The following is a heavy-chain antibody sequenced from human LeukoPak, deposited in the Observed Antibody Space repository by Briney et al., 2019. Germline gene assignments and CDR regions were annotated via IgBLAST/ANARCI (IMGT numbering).Heavy chain of an antibody. J-gene: IGHJ3*02. CDR2: IYSGGST. D-gene: IGHD2-2*01. CDR1: GFTVSSNY. V-gene: IGHV3-66*01. Sequence: GGSLRLSCAASGFTVSSNYMSWVRQAPGKGLEWVSVIYSGGSTYYADSVKGRFTISRDNSKNTLYLQMNSLRAEDTAVYYCARGYCSSTSCYSLYALDIWGQGTMVTVSS. CDR3: ARGYCSSTSCYSLYALDI.